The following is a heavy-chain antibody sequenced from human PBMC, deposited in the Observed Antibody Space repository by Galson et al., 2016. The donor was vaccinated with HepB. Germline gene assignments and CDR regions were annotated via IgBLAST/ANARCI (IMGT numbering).Heavy chain of an antibody. J-gene: IGHJ2*01. V-gene: IGHV2-5*01. CDR2: VYWNDDK. D-gene: IGHD3-16*01. CDR3: ARYMGPDWYFDL. CDR1: GFSLTNNAVG. Sequence: PALVKPTQTLTLTCTFSGFSLTNNAVGVGWLRQPPGKALEWLALVYWNDDKRYSSSLKTRLTITKDTSKNQVVLTMTNMDPVDTATYYCARYMGPDWYFDLWGRGTLVSVSS.